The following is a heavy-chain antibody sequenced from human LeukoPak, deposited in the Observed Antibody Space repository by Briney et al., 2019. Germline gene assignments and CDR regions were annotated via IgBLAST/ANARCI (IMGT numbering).Heavy chain of an antibody. Sequence: GASVRVSCKASGYTFTGYYMHWVRQAPGQGLEWMGGIIPIFGTANYAQKFQGRVTITADESTSTAYMELSSLRSEDTAVYYCARTVPTAMLSDWFDPWGQGTLVTVSS. J-gene: IGHJ5*02. V-gene: IGHV1-69*13. CDR2: IIPIFGTA. D-gene: IGHD5-18*01. CDR1: GYTFTGYY. CDR3: ARTVPTAMLSDWFDP.